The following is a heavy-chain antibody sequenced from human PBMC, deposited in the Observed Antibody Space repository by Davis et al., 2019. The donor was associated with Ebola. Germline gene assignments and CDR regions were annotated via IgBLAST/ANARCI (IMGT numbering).Heavy chain of an antibody. CDR2: ISGSGDYI. D-gene: IGHD3-22*01. Sequence: PGGSLRLSCAGSGFMFSFHRMNWVRQAPGKGLEWVSSISGSGDYIYYADPVKGRFTISRDNAKNTLHLQMNSLRAEDTAVYYCARDQTYYYESGGHPRLGYYGMDVWGKGTTVTVSS. J-gene: IGHJ6*04. CDR3: ARDQTYYYESGGHPRLGYYGMDV. CDR1: GFMFSFHR. V-gene: IGHV3-21*06.